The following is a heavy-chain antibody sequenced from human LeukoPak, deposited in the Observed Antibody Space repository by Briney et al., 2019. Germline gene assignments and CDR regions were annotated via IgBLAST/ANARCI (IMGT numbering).Heavy chain of an antibody. D-gene: IGHD5-24*01. J-gene: IGHJ4*02. CDR1: GFTFTTNG. V-gene: IGHV3-33*05. CDR2: IASNGGSE. CDR3: ARDHREGRDGQNHRDC. Sequence: PAGSLRLFCAASGFTFTTNGRHWVREANAPGLASVAAIASNGGSEYYADSVKGRFTISRDNAKNSLFLQMNSLRDEDTAVYYCARDHREGRDGQNHRDCWGQGTLVTVSS.